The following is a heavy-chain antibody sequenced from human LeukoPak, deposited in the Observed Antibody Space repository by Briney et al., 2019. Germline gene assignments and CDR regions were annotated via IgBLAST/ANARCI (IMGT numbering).Heavy chain of an antibody. CDR3: ARDGVAVAGDAFDI. D-gene: IGHD6-19*01. Sequence: GGSLRLSCAASGFTFSSYSMNWVRQAPGKGLEWVSYISSSSSTIYYADSVKGRFTISRDNAKNSLYLQMNSLRAEDTAVYYCARDGVAVAGDAFDIWGQGTMVTVSS. CDR2: ISSSSSTI. V-gene: IGHV3-48*01. CDR1: GFTFSSYS. J-gene: IGHJ3*02.